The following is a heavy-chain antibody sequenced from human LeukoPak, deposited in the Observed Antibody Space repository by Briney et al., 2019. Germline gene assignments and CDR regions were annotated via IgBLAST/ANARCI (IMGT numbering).Heavy chain of an antibody. J-gene: IGHJ4*02. V-gene: IGHV3-21*01. CDR2: ISSSSSYI. D-gene: IGHD3-9*01. CDR3: ARDPTPVYDILTGFDY. Sequence: PGGSLRLSCAASGFTFSNNWMNWVRQAPGKGLEWVSSISSSSSYIYYADSVKGRFTISRDNAKNSLYLQMNSLRAEDTAVYYCARDPTPVYDILTGFDYWGQGTLVTVSS. CDR1: GFTFSNNW.